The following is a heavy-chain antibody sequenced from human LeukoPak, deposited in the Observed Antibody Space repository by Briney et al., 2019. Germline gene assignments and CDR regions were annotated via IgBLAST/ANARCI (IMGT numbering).Heavy chain of an antibody. V-gene: IGHV4-34*01. Sequence: GSLRLSCAASGFTVSSNYMSWVRQAPGKGLEWIGEINHSGSTNYNPSLKSRVTISVDTSKNQFSLKLSSVTAADTAVYYCARAGASNWFDPWGQGTLVTVSS. CDR1: GFTVSSNY. D-gene: IGHD3-10*01. CDR2: INHSGST. CDR3: ARAGASNWFDP. J-gene: IGHJ5*02.